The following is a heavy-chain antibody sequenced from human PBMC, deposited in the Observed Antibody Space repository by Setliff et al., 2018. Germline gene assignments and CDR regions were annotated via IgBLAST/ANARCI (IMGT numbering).Heavy chain of an antibody. CDR3: ARVVGADGIGIDY. D-gene: IGHD2-15*01. CDR2: IYPGDSDT. J-gene: IGHJ4*02. CDR1: GYKFNSHW. Sequence: PGESLKISCKGSGYKFNSHWIGWVRQMPGKGLEWMGIIYPGDSDTRYSPSFQGQVTFSADKSISTAYLQWSSLKASGTATYYCARVVGADGIGIDYWGQGTVVTVSS. V-gene: IGHV5-51*01.